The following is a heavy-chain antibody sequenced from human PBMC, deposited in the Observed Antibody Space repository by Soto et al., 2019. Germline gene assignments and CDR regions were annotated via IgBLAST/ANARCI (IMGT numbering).Heavy chain of an antibody. Sequence: SETLSLTCAVYGGSFSGYYWSWIRQPPGKGLEWIGEINHSGSTNYNPSLKSRVTISVDTSKNQFSLKLSSVTAADTAVYYCARALASGWSYVYYYYGMDVWGQGTTVTVSS. CDR1: GGSFSGYY. J-gene: IGHJ6*02. CDR3: ARALASGWSYVYYYYGMDV. D-gene: IGHD6-13*01. V-gene: IGHV4-34*01. CDR2: INHSGST.